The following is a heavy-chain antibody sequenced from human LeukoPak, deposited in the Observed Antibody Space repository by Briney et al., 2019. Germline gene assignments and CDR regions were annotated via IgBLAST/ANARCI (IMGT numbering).Heavy chain of an antibody. V-gene: IGHV4-38-2*02. CDR1: GYSISSGYY. J-gene: IGHJ4*02. CDR3: ARVLRGGLEYFDY. Sequence: SETLSLTCTVSGYSISSGYYWGWIRQPPGKGLEWIGSIYHSGSTYYNPSLKSRVTISVDTSKNQFSLRLRSVTAADTAVYYCARVLRGGLEYFDYWGQGTLVTVSS. CDR2: IYHSGST.